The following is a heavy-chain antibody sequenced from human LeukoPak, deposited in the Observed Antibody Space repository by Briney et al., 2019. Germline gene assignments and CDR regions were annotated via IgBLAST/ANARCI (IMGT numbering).Heavy chain of an antibody. D-gene: IGHD6-19*01. CDR3: ARDRYSSGWLGFDAFDI. J-gene: IGHJ3*02. V-gene: IGHV4-61*08. Sequence: SETLSLTCTVSGGSISSGGYYWSWIRQHPGKGLEWVGYIYYSGSTNYNPSLKSRVTISVDTSKNQFSLKLSSVTAADTAVYYCARDRYSSGWLGFDAFDIWGQGTMVTVSS. CDR2: IYYSGST. CDR1: GGSISSGGYY.